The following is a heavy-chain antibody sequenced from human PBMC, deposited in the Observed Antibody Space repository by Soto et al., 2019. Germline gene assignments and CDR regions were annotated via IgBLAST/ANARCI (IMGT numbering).Heavy chain of an antibody. CDR2: ISGSGDTP. CDR3: AKEGTSGLYYFDY. CDR1: GFTSSNYA. Sequence: GSLRLSCAASGFTSSNYAISWVRQAPGKGLEWVSIISGSGDTPYYADSVKGRFTISRDNSRNTLYLQMNSLRAGDSAKYYCAKEGTSGLYYFDYWGPGTLVTVSS. D-gene: IGHD6-19*01. J-gene: IGHJ4*02. V-gene: IGHV3-23*01.